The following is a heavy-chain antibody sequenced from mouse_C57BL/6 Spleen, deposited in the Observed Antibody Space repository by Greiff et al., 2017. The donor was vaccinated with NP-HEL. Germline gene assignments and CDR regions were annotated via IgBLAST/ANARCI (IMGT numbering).Heavy chain of an antibody. Sequence: EVKLMESGEGLVKPGGSLKLSCAASGFTFSSYAMSWVRQTPEKRLEWVAYISSGGDYIYYADTVKGRFTISRDNARNTLYLQMSSLKSEDTAMYYCTRDRPHGFAYWGQGTLVTVSA. V-gene: IGHV5-9-1*02. CDR1: GFTFSSYA. CDR2: ISSGGDYI. CDR3: TRDRPHGFAY. J-gene: IGHJ3*01.